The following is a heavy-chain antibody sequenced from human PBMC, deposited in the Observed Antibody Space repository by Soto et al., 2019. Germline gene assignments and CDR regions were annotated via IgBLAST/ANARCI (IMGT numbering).Heavy chain of an antibody. CDR2: ISYDGTNK. J-gene: IGHJ6*02. Sequence: QVQLVESGGGVVQPGRSLRLSCAASGVTFSHYGMHWVRQAPGKGLEWVAVISYDGTNKYYADSVKGRFTISRDNSKNTVYLQMNSLRAEDTAVYDCAKDGGWLPGYYYYGMDVWGQGTTVTVSS. D-gene: IGHD6-19*01. V-gene: IGHV3-30*18. CDR3: AKDGGWLPGYYYYGMDV. CDR1: GVTFSHYG.